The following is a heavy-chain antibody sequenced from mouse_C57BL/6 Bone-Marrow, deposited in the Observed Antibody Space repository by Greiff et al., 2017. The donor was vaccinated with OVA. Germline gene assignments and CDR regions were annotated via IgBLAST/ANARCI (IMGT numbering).Heavy chain of an antibody. Sequence: VQLQQSGAELVRPGTSVKVSCKASGYAFTNYLIEWVKQRPGQGLEWIGVINPGSGGTNYNEKFKGKATLTADKSSSTAYMQLSSLTSEDSAVYCCARDYYGSSPYAMDYWGQGTSVTVSS. CDR3: ARDYYGSSPYAMDY. CDR2: INPGSGGT. V-gene: IGHV1-54*01. CDR1: GYAFTNYL. D-gene: IGHD1-1*01. J-gene: IGHJ4*01.